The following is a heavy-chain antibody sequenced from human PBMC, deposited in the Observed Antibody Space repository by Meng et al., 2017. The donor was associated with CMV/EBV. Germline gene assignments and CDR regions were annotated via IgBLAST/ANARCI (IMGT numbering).Heavy chain of an antibody. Sequence: QVQLQRWGAGLLKPSESLSLTCAVDGGSFSGYYWSWIRQPPGKGLEWIGEINHSGSTNYNPSLKSRVTISVDTSKNQFSLKLSSVTAADTAVYYCARGGIAAAGPFDYWGQGTLVTVSS. CDR3: ARGGIAAAGPFDY. V-gene: IGHV4-34*01. CDR1: GGSFSGYY. J-gene: IGHJ4*02. D-gene: IGHD6-13*01. CDR2: INHSGST.